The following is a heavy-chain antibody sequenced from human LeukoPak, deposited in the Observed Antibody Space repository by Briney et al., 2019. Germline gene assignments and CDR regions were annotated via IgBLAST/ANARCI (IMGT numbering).Heavy chain of an antibody. D-gene: IGHD3-22*01. CDR2: IYTSGST. J-gene: IGHJ4*02. CDR1: GGSISSYY. V-gene: IGHV4-4*07. CDR3: ARGYYYDSSGYPFDY. Sequence: PSETLSLTCTVSGGSISSYYWSWIRQPAGKGLEWIGRIYTSGSTNYNPSLKSRVTMSVDTSKNQFSLKLSSVTAADTAVYYCARGYYYDSSGYPFDYWGQGTLVTVSS.